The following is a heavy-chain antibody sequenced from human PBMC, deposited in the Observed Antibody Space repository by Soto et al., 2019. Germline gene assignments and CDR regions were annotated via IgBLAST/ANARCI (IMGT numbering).Heavy chain of an antibody. D-gene: IGHD3-9*01. Sequence: ASVKVSCKASGYTFTSYGISWVRQAPGQGLEWMGWISAYNGNTNYAQKLQGRVTMTTDTSTSTAYMELRSLRSDDTAVYYCARVLRHYDILTGYYKVFDYWGQGTLVTVSS. CDR3: ARVLRHYDILTGYYKVFDY. J-gene: IGHJ4*02. CDR1: GYTFTSYG. V-gene: IGHV1-18*01. CDR2: ISAYNGNT.